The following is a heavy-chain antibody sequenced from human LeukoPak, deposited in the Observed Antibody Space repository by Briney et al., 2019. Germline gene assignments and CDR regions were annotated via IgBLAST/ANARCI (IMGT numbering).Heavy chain of an antibody. CDR1: GDSINTYY. CDR3: PCGVPHSYYYMDV. J-gene: IGHJ6*03. CDR2: IYYTGSA. V-gene: IGHV4-59*12. Sequence: PSETLSLTCTVSGDSINTYYWNWIRQPPGKGLEWIAHIYYTGSASYNPSLKSRATISVDTSKNQFSLSLSSVTAADTAVYYCPCGVPHSYYYMDVWGKGTTVAVSS. D-gene: IGHD2-21*01.